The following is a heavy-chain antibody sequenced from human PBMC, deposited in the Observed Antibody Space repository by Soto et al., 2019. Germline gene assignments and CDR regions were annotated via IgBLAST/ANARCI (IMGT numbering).Heavy chain of an antibody. V-gene: IGHV3-11*01. CDR1: GFTFCDYY. CDR3: ARDPREYYFDY. Sequence: GGSLRLSCAAPGFTFCDYYMSWVRQAPGKGLEWVSYISSSGSTIYYADSVKGRFTISRDNAKNSLYLQMNSLRAEDTAVYYCARDPREYYFDYWGQGTLVTVSS. J-gene: IGHJ4*02. CDR2: ISSSGSTI.